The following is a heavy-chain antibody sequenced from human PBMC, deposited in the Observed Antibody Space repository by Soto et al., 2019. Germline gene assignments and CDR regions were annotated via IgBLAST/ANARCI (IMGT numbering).Heavy chain of an antibody. J-gene: IGHJ5*02. D-gene: IGHD4-17*01. Sequence: ASVKVSCKASGGTFSSYAISWVQQAPGQGLEWMGGIIPILGIANYAQKFQGRVTITADKSTSTAYMELSSLRSEDTAVYYCAYYGDYVGGNYWFDPWGQGTLVTVSS. CDR1: GGTFSSYA. V-gene: IGHV1-69*10. CDR2: IIPILGIA. CDR3: AYYGDYVGGNYWFDP.